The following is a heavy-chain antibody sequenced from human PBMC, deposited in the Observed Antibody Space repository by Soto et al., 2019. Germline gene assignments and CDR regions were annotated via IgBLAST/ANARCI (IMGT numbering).Heavy chain of an antibody. D-gene: IGHD3-9*01. Sequence: SETLSLTCTASGDSISSYYWSWIRQPPGKGLEWIGYIYYSGSTNYNPSLESRVTISVDTSKNQFSLKLSSVTAADTAVYYCASTKTYYDILTGYSPHNWFDPWGQGTLVTVSS. CDR3: ASTKTYYDILTGYSPHNWFDP. V-gene: IGHV4-59*01. CDR2: IYYSGST. CDR1: GDSISSYY. J-gene: IGHJ5*02.